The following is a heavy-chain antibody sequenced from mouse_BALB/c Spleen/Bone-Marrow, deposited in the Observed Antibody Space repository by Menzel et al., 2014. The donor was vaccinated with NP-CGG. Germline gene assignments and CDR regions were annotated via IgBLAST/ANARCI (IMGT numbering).Heavy chain of an antibody. D-gene: IGHD2-3*01. CDR2: INPGSGST. J-gene: IGHJ2*01. CDR3: ARYDGYFDY. CDR1: GYAFTDYL. V-gene: IGHV1-54*01. Sequence: QVQLKQSGAELVRPGTSVKVSCKASGYAFTDYLMEWLKQRPGQGLEWIGVINPGSGSTNYNEKFKDKATLTADKSSSTAYTQLSSLTSDDSAVYFCARYDGYFDYWGQGTILTVSS.